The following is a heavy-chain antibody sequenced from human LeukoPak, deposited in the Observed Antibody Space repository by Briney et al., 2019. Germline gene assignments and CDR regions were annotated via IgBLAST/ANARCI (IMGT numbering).Heavy chain of an antibody. V-gene: IGHV3-7*03. Sequence: GGSLRLSCAASGFTFSSFWMSWVRQPPGKGLEWVANIRKDGSLQYYVDSVEGRFTISRDNAKNSLYLQMNTLRADDTAVCYCTRVSGGYDMSDYWGQGTLVTVSS. J-gene: IGHJ4*02. CDR1: GFTFSSFW. CDR3: TRVSGGYDMSDY. CDR2: IRKDGSLQ. D-gene: IGHD3-9*01.